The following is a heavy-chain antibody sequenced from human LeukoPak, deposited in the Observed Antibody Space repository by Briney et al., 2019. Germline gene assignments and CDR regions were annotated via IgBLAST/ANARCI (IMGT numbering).Heavy chain of an antibody. V-gene: IGHV3-23*01. CDR3: AKGYNGDYLKPDY. Sequence: GGFLRLSCAASGFTFNNYAMNWVRQAPGKGLEWVSTISPSGGGTYYATSVKGRLTISRDNSKNTLYLEMNSLGADDTAVYYCAKGYNGDYLKPDYWGQGTLVTVSS. CDR2: ISPSGGGT. D-gene: IGHD2-21*01. CDR1: GFTFNNYA. J-gene: IGHJ4*02.